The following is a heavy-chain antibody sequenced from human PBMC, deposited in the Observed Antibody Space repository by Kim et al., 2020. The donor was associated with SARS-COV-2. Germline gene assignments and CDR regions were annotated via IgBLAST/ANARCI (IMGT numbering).Heavy chain of an antibody. CDR3: ARWGITMVRGDFDY. V-gene: IGHV1-2*02. Sequence: AQKFQGRVTMTRETSISTAYMELSRLRSDDTAVYYCARWGITMVRGDFDYWGQGTLVTVSS. J-gene: IGHJ4*02. D-gene: IGHD3-10*01.